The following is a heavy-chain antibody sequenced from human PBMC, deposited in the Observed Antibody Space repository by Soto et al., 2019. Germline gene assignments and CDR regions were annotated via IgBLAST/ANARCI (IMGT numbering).Heavy chain of an antibody. Sequence: ASVKVSCKASGYTFTSYGITWVRQAPGQGLEWMGWISTYNGFTNYAQNLQGRVTMTTDTSTNTAYMELRSLRSDDTAVYYCARETYGDFCYWRQGTLDTVSS. CDR3: ARETYGDFCY. V-gene: IGHV1-18*01. CDR2: ISTYNGFT. D-gene: IGHD2-21*02. J-gene: IGHJ4*02. CDR1: GYTFTSYG.